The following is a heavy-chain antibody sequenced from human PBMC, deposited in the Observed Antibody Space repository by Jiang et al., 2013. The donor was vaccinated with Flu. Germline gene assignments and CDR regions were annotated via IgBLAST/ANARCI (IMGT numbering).Heavy chain of an antibody. CDR1: GYTFTSYY. J-gene: IGHJ4*02. CDR2: INPSGGST. CDR3: ARLTDIVVVPAALPRIEPNFDY. V-gene: IGHV1-46*01. D-gene: IGHD2-2*01. Sequence: GAEVKKPGASVKVSCKASGYTFTSYYMHWVRQAPGQGLEWMGIINPSGGSTSYAQKFQGRVTMTRDTSTSTVYMELSSLRSEDTAVYYCARLTDIVVVPAALPRIEPNFDYWGQGTLVTVSS.